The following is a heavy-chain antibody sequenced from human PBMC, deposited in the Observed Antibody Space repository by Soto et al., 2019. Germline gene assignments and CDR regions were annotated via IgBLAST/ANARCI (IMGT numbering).Heavy chain of an antibody. J-gene: IGHJ4*02. CDR1: GFTFSSYA. D-gene: IGHD6-13*01. V-gene: IGHV3-30-3*01. Sequence: GGSLRLSCAASGFTFSSYAMHWVRQAPGKGLEWVAVISYDGSNKYYADSVKGRFTISRDNSKNTLYLQMNSLRAEDTAVYYCAREGIAAAGYYYFDYWGQGTLVTVSS. CDR3: AREGIAAAGYYYFDY. CDR2: ISYDGSNK.